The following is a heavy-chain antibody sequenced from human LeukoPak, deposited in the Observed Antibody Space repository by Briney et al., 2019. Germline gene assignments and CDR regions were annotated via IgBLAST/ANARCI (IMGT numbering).Heavy chain of an antibody. Sequence: PSGKVSCKASGYTFSSNLMHWVRQAPGQGLECMGIINPSGGSTTYAQKFQGRVTMTRDTSTSTVYMELSSLRSEDTAVYYCAREGIVGGIPFDLWGQGTLVTVSS. CDR3: AREGIVGGIPFDL. V-gene: IGHV1-46*01. J-gene: IGHJ4*02. CDR2: INPSGGST. CDR1: GYTFSSNL. D-gene: IGHD1-26*01.